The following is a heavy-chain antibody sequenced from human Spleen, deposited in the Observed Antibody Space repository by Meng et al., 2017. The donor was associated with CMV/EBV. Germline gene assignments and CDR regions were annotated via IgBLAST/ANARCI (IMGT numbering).Heavy chain of an antibody. CDR3: AKDLATRSWNSDAFDI. CDR2: IRYDGSNE. D-gene: IGHD1-7*01. V-gene: IGHV3-30*02. CDR1: GGSISSSSYY. J-gene: IGHJ3*02. Sequence: GGSLRLSCTVSGGSISSSSYYWGWIRQTPGKGLEWVTFIRYDGSNERYADSVKGRFTISRDNSKNTLYLQMSSLRPEDTAVYYCAKDLATRSWNSDAFDIWGQGTMVTVSS.